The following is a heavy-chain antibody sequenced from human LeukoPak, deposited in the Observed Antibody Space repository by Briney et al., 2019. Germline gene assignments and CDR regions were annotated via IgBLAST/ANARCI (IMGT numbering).Heavy chain of an antibody. Sequence: SVKVSCKASGGTFSSYAISWVRQAPGQGLEWMGGIIPIFGTANYAQKFQGRVTITADKSTSTAYMELSSLRSEDTAVYYCARAYSSGWYHYYGMDVWGQGTTVTVSS. V-gene: IGHV1-69*06. D-gene: IGHD6-19*01. J-gene: IGHJ6*02. CDR2: IIPIFGTA. CDR3: ARAYSSGWYHYYGMDV. CDR1: GGTFSSYA.